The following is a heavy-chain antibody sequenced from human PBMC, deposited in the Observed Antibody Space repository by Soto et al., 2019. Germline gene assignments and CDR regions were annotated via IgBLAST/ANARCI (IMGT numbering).Heavy chain of an antibody. V-gene: IGHV4-31*03. Sequence: KTSETLSLTCTVSGGSISSGGYYWSWIRQHPGKGLEWIGYIYYSGSTYYNPSLKSRVTISVDTSKNQFSLKLSSVTAADTAVYYCARGYHYYDSSGYYSANWFDPWGQGTLVTVS. D-gene: IGHD3-22*01. J-gene: IGHJ5*02. CDR1: GGSISSGGYY. CDR3: ARGYHYYDSSGYYSANWFDP. CDR2: IYYSGST.